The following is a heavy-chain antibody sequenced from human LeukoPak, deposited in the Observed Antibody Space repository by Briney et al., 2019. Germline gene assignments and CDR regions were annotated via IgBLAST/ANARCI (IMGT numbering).Heavy chain of an antibody. CDR1: EFTFSSYA. CDR2: ISYHGSNK. J-gene: IGHJ4*02. V-gene: IGHV3-30*18. Sequence: GTSLRLSCAASEFTFSSYAMHWVRQAPGKGLEWVAFISYHGSNKYYADSVKGRFTISRDNSKNTLFLQMNSLRAEDTAAYYCAKNTHAYAEIFDYWGQGTLVTVSS. D-gene: IGHD2-2*01. CDR3: AKNTHAYAEIFDY.